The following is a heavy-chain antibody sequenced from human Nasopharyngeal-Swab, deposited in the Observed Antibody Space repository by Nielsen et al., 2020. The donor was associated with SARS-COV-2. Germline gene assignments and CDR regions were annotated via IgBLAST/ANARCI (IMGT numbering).Heavy chain of an antibody. V-gene: IGHV3-30-3*01. CDR1: GFTFSSYW. Sequence: GESLKISCAASGFTFSSYWMHWVRQAPGKGLEWVAVISYDGSNKYYADSVKGRFTISRDNSKNTLYLQMNSLRAEDTAVYYCARSLTTGYSYGYYDYWGQGTLVTVSS. CDR2: ISYDGSNK. J-gene: IGHJ4*02. CDR3: ARSLTTGYSYGYYDY. D-gene: IGHD5-18*01.